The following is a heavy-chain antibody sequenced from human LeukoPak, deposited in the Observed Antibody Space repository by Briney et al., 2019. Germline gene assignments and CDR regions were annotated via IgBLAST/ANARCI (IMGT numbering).Heavy chain of an antibody. CDR3: ASSTDIFTGYLLDY. V-gene: IGHV1-69*13. CDR2: IIPIFGTA. Sequence: SVKVSCKASGGTISSYAISWVRQAPGQGLEWMGGIIPIFGTANYAQKFQGRVTITADESTSTAYMELSSLRFEDTAVYYCASSTDIFTGYLLDYWGQGTLVTVSS. D-gene: IGHD3-9*01. CDR1: GGTISSYA. J-gene: IGHJ4*02.